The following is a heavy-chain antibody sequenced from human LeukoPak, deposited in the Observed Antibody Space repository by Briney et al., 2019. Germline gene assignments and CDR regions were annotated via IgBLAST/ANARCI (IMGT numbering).Heavy chain of an antibody. J-gene: IGHJ4*02. CDR3: AKGRRQVVVGTYFDY. V-gene: IGHV3-9*03. CDR1: GFTFDDYA. D-gene: IGHD2-15*01. CDR2: ISWNSGSI. Sequence: PGGSLRLSCAASGFTFDDYAMNWVRQVPGKGLEWVSGISWNSGSIGYADSVKGRFTISRDNAKNSLYLQMSSLRTEDMAVYYCAKGRRQVVVGTYFDYWGQGTLVTVSS.